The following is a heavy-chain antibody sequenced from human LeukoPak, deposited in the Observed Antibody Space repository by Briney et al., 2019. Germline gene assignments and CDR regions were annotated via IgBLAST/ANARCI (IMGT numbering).Heavy chain of an antibody. V-gene: IGHV1-18*01. D-gene: IGHD3-22*01. Sequence: VASVKVSCKASGYTFTSYGITWVRQAPGQGLEWMGWISAYNGNTNYAQKFQGRVTMTTDTSTSTAYMNLRSLRSDDTAVYYCAREVPYDTSRYYQPFDYWGQGTLVTVSS. CDR2: ISAYNGNT. CDR1: GYTFTSYG. CDR3: AREVPYDTSRYYQPFDY. J-gene: IGHJ4*02.